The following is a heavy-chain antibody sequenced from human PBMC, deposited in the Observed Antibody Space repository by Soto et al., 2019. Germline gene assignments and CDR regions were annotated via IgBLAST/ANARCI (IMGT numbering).Heavy chain of an antibody. CDR3: AHSDGGYEIIYFDF. Sequence: SGPTLVNPTQTLTLTCTFSGFSFTTAGVAVGWIRQTPGGALEWLTLIYYNDDRRFSPSLKTRLTITGDNSKNQVVLSLSNVEPGDTATYFCAHSDGGYEIIYFDFWGQGIPVTVSS. CDR2: IYYNDDR. D-gene: IGHD5-12*01. CDR1: GFSFTTAGVA. J-gene: IGHJ4*02. V-gene: IGHV2-5*01.